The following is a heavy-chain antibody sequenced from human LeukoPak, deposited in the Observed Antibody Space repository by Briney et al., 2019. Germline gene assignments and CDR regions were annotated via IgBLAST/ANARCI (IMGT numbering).Heavy chain of an antibody. CDR3: ARGPHGYSGYDALDY. D-gene: IGHD5-12*01. J-gene: IGHJ4*02. CDR1: GGTFSSYA. CDR2: IIPIFGTA. V-gene: IGHV1-69*13. Sequence: ASVKVSCKASGGTFSSYAISWVRQAPGQGLEWVGGIIPIFGTANYAQKFQGRVTITADESTSTAYMELSSLRSEDTAVYYCARGPHGYSGYDALDYWGQGTLVTVSS.